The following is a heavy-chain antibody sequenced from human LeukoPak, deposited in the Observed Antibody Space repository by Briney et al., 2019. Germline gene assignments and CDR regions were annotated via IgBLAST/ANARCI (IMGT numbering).Heavy chain of an antibody. CDR1: GGTFSSYA. V-gene: IGHV1-69*13. CDR2: IIPIFGTA. Sequence: GASVKVSCKASGGTFSSYAISWVRQAPGQGLEWMGGIIPIFGTANYAQKFQGRVTITADESTSTAYMELSSLRSEDTAVYYCAREKEEAFDIWGQGTMVTVSS. J-gene: IGHJ3*02. CDR3: AREKEEAFDI.